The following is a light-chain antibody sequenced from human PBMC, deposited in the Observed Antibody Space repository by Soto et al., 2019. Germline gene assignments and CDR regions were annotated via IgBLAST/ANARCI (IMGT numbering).Light chain of an antibody. CDR2: GAS. V-gene: IGKV1-5*01. J-gene: IGKJ1*01. Sequence: DIQMTQSPSTLSASVGDRVTITCRASQSISSWLAWYQQKPGKAPKLLIYGASTRATCIPARFSGSGSGTELALTISSLQSEAFAVYYCQQYNNWHPWTFGQGTKVEIK. CDR3: QQYNNWHPWT. CDR1: QSISSW.